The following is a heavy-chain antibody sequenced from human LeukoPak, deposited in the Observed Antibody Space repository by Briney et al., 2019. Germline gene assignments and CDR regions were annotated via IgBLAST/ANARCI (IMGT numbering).Heavy chain of an antibody. Sequence: GGSLRLSCAASGFTFSSYGMHWVRQAPGKGLEWVAFIRYDGSNKYYADSVKGRFTISRDNSKNTLYLQMNSLRVEDTAVYYCVPLNWNPPGDFDRWGQGTLVTVSS. J-gene: IGHJ4*02. CDR2: IRYDGSNK. D-gene: IGHD1-20*01. CDR3: VPLNWNPPGDFDR. V-gene: IGHV3-30*02. CDR1: GFTFSSYG.